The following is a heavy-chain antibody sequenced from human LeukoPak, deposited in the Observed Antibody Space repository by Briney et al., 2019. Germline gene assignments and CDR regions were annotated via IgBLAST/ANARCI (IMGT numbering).Heavy chain of an antibody. D-gene: IGHD4-17*01. Sequence: GGSLRLSCAASGFTFSSYSMNWVRQAPGKGLERVSYISSSSSTIYYADSVKGRFTISRDNAKNSLYLQMNSLRAEDTAVYYCARDLGDGDYDNDYWGQGTLVTVSS. CDR1: GFTFSSYS. CDR2: ISSSSSTI. J-gene: IGHJ4*02. V-gene: IGHV3-48*04. CDR3: ARDLGDGDYDNDY.